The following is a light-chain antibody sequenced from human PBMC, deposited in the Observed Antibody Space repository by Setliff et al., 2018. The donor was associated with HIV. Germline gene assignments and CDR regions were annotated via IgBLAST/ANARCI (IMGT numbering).Light chain of an antibody. CDR1: NSDIGGYNY. CDR2: DVT. Sequence: QSALTQPASVSGSPGQSITISCTGTNSDIGGYNYVSWYQHHPGKAPKLIIYDVTKRPSGVPDRFSGSKSGNTASLTISGLQAEDEADYYCCSYAYHSYVFGTGTKVTVL. J-gene: IGLJ1*01. CDR3: CSYAYHSYV. V-gene: IGLV2-11*01.